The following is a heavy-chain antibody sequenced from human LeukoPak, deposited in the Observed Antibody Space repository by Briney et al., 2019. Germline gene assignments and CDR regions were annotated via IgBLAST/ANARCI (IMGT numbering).Heavy chain of an antibody. V-gene: IGHV3-7*01. Sequence: GGSLRLSCAASGFTFSTYWMSWVRQAPGKGLEWVATIKLDGSEKYYVDSVKGRFTISRDNAKNSLYLQMNSLRAEDTAVFYCARDRSDILTGYNDAFDIWGQGTMVTVS. CDR3: ARDRSDILTGYNDAFDI. D-gene: IGHD3-9*01. CDR1: GFTFSTYW. J-gene: IGHJ3*02. CDR2: IKLDGSEK.